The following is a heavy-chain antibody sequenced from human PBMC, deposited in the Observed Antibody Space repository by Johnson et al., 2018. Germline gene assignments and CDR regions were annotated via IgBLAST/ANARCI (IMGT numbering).Heavy chain of an antibody. CDR3: ARGYYGSGSHFGMDV. V-gene: IGHV3-48*02. D-gene: IGHD3-10*01. CDR1: GFTFSAYG. Sequence: VQLVQSGGGLEQPGGSLRLSCSASGFTFSAYGMNWDRQAPGKGLEWVSYITSSSGAIYYADSVRGRVTISRDNAKNSLYLQMNSLRDEDTAVYYCARGYYGSGSHFGMDVWGQGTTVTVSS. J-gene: IGHJ6*02. CDR2: ITSSSGAI.